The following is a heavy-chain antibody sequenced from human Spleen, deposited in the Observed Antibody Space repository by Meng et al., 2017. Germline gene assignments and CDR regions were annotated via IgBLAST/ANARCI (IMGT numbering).Heavy chain of an antibody. Sequence: GESLKISCAASGFSFSSYAMSWVRQAPGKGLKWVSAISGSGASTYYADSVKGRFTVSRDNSKNTLYLQMNSLRAEDTALYYCAKLDGSSWFHYWGQGTLGTVSS. CDR1: GFSFSSYA. J-gene: IGHJ4*02. V-gene: IGHV3-23*01. CDR2: ISGSGAST. D-gene: IGHD6-13*01. CDR3: AKLDGSSWFHY.